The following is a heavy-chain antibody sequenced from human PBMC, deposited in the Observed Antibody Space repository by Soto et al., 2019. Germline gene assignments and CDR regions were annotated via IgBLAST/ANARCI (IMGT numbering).Heavy chain of an antibody. D-gene: IGHD3-9*01. CDR1: GGSISFYY. J-gene: IGHJ4*02. V-gene: IGHV4-59*01. CDR2: IYDSGSP. Sequence: PSETLSLTCTISGGSISFYYWSWIRQPPGQALEWIGYIYDSGSPYYSPSLRSRVTISADTSKNQISLKLTSATASDTAVYYCARGVGSSPPRYWGRGTLVTVS. CDR3: ARGVGSSPPRY.